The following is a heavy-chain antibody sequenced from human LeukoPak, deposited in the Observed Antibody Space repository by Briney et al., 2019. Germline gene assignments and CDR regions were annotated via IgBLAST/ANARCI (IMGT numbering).Heavy chain of an antibody. D-gene: IGHD6-13*01. CDR3: ARDSGSRWFVPIDY. Sequence: GGSLRLSCAASGFTFRSHGMHWVRQAPGKGLEWVAVIWNDGSDTYHADSVKGRFTISRDNSKNTLYLQMNSLRAEDTAVYYCARDSGSRWFVPIDYWGQGTLVIVSS. CDR1: GFTFRSHG. V-gene: IGHV3-33*01. CDR2: IWNDGSDT. J-gene: IGHJ4*02.